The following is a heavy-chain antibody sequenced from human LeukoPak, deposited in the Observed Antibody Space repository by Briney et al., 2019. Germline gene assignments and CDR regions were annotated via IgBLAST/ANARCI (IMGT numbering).Heavy chain of an antibody. J-gene: IGHJ3*02. CDR2: IKSKTDGETT. CDR3: GTGSAFDI. D-gene: IGHD7-27*01. V-gene: IGHV3-15*01. Sequence: GGSVTLSCAASGFTFRNAWVSWGRQAPGKGLEWVGRIKSKTDGETTDYAVPVKGRFTISRDDSKNTLYLQMNSLKTEDTAVYYCGTGSAFDIWGQGTMVTVSS. CDR1: GFTFRNAW.